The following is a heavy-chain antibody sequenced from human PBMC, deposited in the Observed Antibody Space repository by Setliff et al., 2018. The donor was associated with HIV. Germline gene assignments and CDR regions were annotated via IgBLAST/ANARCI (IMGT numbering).Heavy chain of an antibody. V-gene: IGHV5-51*01. CDR3: ARLLMPRGFSYGSYYYYGMDV. Sequence: RGESLKISCKGSGYSFTTYWIGWVRQMPGKCLEWMGMIYPGDSDTRYSPSFQGQVTISADKSISTAYLQWSSLKASDTAMYYCARLLMPRGFSYGSYYYYGMDVWGQGTAVTVSS. CDR2: IYPGDSDT. J-gene: IGHJ6*02. CDR1: GYSFTTYW. D-gene: IGHD5-18*01.